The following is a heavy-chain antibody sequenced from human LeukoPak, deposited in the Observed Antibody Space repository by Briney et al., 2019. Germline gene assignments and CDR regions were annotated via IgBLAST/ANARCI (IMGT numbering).Heavy chain of an antibody. CDR2: ISAYNGNT. J-gene: IGHJ5*02. V-gene: IGHV1-18*01. Sequence: ASVKVSCKASGYTFTSYGISWVRQAPGQGLEWMGWISAYNGNTNYVQKLQGRVTMTTDTSTSTAYMELRSLRSDDTAVYYCAREDCSGGSCYLNWFDPWGQGTLVTVSS. CDR3: AREDCSGGSCYLNWFDP. D-gene: IGHD2-15*01. CDR1: GYTFTSYG.